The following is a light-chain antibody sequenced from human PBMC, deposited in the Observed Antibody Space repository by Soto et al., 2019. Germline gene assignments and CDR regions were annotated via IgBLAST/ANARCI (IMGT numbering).Light chain of an antibody. CDR1: QSVSNNY. CDR2: GAS. Sequence: EVVMTQSPGTLSLSPGERATLSCRASQSVSNNYLAWYQQRPGHAPRLLIYGASKRATGIPDKFSGSASGTDFTLSVIRLEPEDVAVYYCQQYGSTPYTFGQGTKLEIE. V-gene: IGKV3-20*01. J-gene: IGKJ2*01. CDR3: QQYGSTPYT.